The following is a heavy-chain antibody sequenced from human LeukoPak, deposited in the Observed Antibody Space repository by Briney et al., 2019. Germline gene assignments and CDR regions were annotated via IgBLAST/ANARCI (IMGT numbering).Heavy chain of an antibody. CDR3: AKDLDYSNAPDY. D-gene: IGHD4-11*01. CDR1: GFTFSSYA. V-gene: IGHV3-23*01. CDR2: ISGSGGST. Sequence: GGSLRLSCAAPGFTFSSYAMSWVRQAPGKGLEWVSAISGSGGSTYYADSVKGRFTTSRDNSKNTLYLQMNSLRAEDTAVYYCAKDLDYSNAPDYWGQGTLVTVSS. J-gene: IGHJ4*02.